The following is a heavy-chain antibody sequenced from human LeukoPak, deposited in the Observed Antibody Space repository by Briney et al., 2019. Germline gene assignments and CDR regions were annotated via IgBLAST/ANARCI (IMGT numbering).Heavy chain of an antibody. D-gene: IGHD5-12*01. CDR1: GFTFSGSA. J-gene: IGHJ4*02. V-gene: IGHV3-73*01. CDR2: IRSKANSYAT. Sequence: GGSLRLSCAASGFTFSGSAMHWVRQASGKGLEWVGRIRSKANSYATAYAASVKGRFTISRDNSKITLYLQMNSLRAEDTAVYYCAKSYNGYESKPDYWGQGTLVTVSS. CDR3: AKSYNGYESKPDY.